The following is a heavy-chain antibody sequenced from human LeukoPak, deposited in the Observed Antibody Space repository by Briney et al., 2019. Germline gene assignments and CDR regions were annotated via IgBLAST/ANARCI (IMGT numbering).Heavy chain of an antibody. D-gene: IGHD5-18*01. CDR1: GFTFSSYE. Sequence: GGSLRLSCAASGFTFSSYEMNWVRQAPGKGLEWVSYISSSGSTIYYADSVKGRFTISRDNAKNLLYLQMNSLRAEDTAVYYCARQTEWIQLWDTWGQGTLVTVSS. V-gene: IGHV3-48*03. CDR3: ARQTEWIQLWDT. CDR2: ISSSGSTI. J-gene: IGHJ5*02.